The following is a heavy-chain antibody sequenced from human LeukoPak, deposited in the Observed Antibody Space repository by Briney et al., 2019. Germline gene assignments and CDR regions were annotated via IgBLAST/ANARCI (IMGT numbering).Heavy chain of an antibody. CDR1: GFTFSSYA. CDR3: AKDLHYYDRSGYGFIHY. D-gene: IGHD3-22*01. J-gene: IGHJ4*02. V-gene: IGHV3-23*01. Sequence: PGGSLRLSCAASGFTFSSYAMSWVRQAPGKGLEWVSIINDSGGYTFYADSVKGRFTISRDNSKNTLYLQMNSLRAEDTAVYYCAKDLHYYDRSGYGFIHYWGRGTLVTVSS. CDR2: INDSGGYT.